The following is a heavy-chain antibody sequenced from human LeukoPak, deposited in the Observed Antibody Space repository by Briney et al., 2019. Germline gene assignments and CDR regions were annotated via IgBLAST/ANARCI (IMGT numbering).Heavy chain of an antibody. CDR3: ARGYLPTYYYDSSGYYGFDP. Sequence: GASVKVSCKASGYTFTSYYMHWVQQAPGQGLEWMGIINPSGGSTSYAQKFQGRVTMTRDMSTSTVYMELSSLRSEDTAVYYCARGYLPTYYYDSSGYYGFDPWGQGTLVTVSS. CDR1: GYTFTSYY. V-gene: IGHV1-46*01. J-gene: IGHJ5*02. CDR2: INPSGGST. D-gene: IGHD3-22*01.